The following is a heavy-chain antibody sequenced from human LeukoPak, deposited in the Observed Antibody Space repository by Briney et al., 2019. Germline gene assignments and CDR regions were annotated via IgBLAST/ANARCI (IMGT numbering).Heavy chain of an antibody. V-gene: IGHV4-34*01. Sequence: PSETLSLTCAVYGGSFSGYYWSWIRQPPGKGLEWIGEINHSGSTNYNPSLKSRVTISVDTSKNQFSLTLSSVTAADTAVYYCARGVVIIGYFDYWGQGTLVTVSS. J-gene: IGHJ4*02. D-gene: IGHD3-3*01. CDR2: INHSGST. CDR3: ARGVVIIGYFDY. CDR1: GGSFSGYY.